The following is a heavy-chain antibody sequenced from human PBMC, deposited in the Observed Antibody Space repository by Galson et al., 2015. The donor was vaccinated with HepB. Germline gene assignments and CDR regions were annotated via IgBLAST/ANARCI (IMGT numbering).Heavy chain of an antibody. CDR1: GFTVSSNY. Sequence: SLRLSCAGSGFTVSSNYMNWVRQAPGKGLEWVSVIYGGGSTHYADSVRGRFTISRDNSKNTLYLEMNSLRAEDTALYYCAGDSGDWNQDYWGQGTLVTVSS. D-gene: IGHD1-1*01. CDR3: AGDSGDWNQDY. J-gene: IGHJ4*02. V-gene: IGHV3-66*01. CDR2: IYGGGST.